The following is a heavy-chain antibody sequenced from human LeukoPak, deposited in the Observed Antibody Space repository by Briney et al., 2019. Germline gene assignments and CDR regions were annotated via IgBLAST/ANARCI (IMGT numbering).Heavy chain of an antibody. CDR1: GYTFTSYD. Sequence: ASVKVSCKASGYTFTSYDIDWVRQATGQGLEWMGWMNPNSGNTGYAQKFQGRVTMTRNTSISTAYMELSSLRSEDTAVYYCARMRDSSYYYYYGMDVWGQGTTVTVSS. V-gene: IGHV1-8*01. CDR2: MNPNSGNT. CDR3: ARMRDSSYYYYYGMDV. D-gene: IGHD2-15*01. J-gene: IGHJ6*02.